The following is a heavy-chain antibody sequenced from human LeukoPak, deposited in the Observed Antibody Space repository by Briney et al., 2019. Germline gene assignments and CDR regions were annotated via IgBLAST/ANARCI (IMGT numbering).Heavy chain of an antibody. J-gene: IGHJ4*02. Sequence: PGGSLRLSCAASGFTFSSCWMCCVRQIPGKGLEWVANIKQDGSETHYVDSVKGRFTISRDNSKNSLFLQMNSLRAEDTAVYYCARFSGMGSNWGRDYWGQGTLVTVSS. CDR2: IKQDGSET. CDR3: ARFSGMGSNWGRDY. D-gene: IGHD7-27*01. V-gene: IGHV3-7*05. CDR1: GFTFSSCW.